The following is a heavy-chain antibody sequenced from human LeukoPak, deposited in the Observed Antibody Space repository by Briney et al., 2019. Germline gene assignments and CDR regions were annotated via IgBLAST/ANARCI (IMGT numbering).Heavy chain of an antibody. Sequence: EASVKVSCKASGYTFTSYYMHWVRQAPGQGLEWMGIINPSGGSTNYAQKFQGRVTMTRDTSTSTVYMELSSLRSDDTAVYYCARGHHSSSWYLPYYYYYYGMAVWGQGTTVTVSS. V-gene: IGHV1-46*01. CDR1: GYTFTSYY. D-gene: IGHD6-13*01. J-gene: IGHJ6*02. CDR3: ARGHHSSSWYLPYYYYYYGMAV. CDR2: INPSGGST.